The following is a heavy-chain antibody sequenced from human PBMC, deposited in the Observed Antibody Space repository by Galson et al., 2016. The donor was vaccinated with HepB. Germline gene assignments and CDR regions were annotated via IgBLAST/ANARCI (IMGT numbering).Heavy chain of an antibody. CDR2: ISSSSSSI. J-gene: IGHJ4*02. Sequence: SLRLSCAASGFTFSSYSMIWVRQAPGKGLEWVSFISSSSSSIYYADSVKGRFTVSRDNAQNTLFLQMNSLRAEDTAIYYCASQYSSPFIRGLFDYWGQGTLVTVSS. CDR3: ASQYSSPFIRGLFDY. D-gene: IGHD4-11*01. CDR1: GFTFSSYS. V-gene: IGHV3-21*01.